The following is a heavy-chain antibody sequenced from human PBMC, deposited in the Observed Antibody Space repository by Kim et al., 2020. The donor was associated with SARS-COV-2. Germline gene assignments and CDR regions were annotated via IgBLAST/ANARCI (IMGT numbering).Heavy chain of an antibody. CDR1: GFTFSNAW. CDR2: IRSNIDGGAT. V-gene: IGHV3-15*01. Sequence: GGSLRLSCAASGFTFSNAWMSWVRQAPGKGLEWVGRIRSNIDGGATDYAAPLKGRFTISRDDSKNTLYLQMNSLRIEDTAVYYCTWEWELLYYWGQGTLVTVSS. D-gene: IGHD1-26*01. J-gene: IGHJ4*02. CDR3: TWEWELLYY.